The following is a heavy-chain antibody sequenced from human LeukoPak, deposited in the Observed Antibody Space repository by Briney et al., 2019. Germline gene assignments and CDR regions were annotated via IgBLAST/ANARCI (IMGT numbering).Heavy chain of an antibody. D-gene: IGHD5-24*01. J-gene: IGHJ4*02. CDR2: INHSGST. CDR1: GGSFSGYY. CDR3: ARELRCYGYNPAFDY. V-gene: IGHV4-34*01. Sequence: SETLSLTCAVYGGSFSGYYWSWIRQAPGKGLEWIGEINHSGSTNYNPSLKSRVTISVDTSKNQFSLKLSSVTAADTAVYYCARELRCYGYNPAFDYWGQGTLVTVSS.